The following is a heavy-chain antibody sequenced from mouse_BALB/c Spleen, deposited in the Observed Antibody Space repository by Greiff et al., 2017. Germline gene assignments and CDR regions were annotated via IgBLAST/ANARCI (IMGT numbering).Heavy chain of an antibody. CDR1: GYSFTSGYS. Sequence: EVQVEESGPDLVKPSPSLSLSCTVTGYSFTSGYSWHWIRQFPGNNLEWMGYIHYSGSTNYNPSLKSLISITRDTSKNQFFLQLNSVTTEDTATYYCARSPSYYDYDIGYWGQGTTLTVSS. D-gene: IGHD2-4*01. J-gene: IGHJ2*01. V-gene: IGHV3-1*02. CDR3: ARSPSYYDYDIGY. CDR2: IHYSGST.